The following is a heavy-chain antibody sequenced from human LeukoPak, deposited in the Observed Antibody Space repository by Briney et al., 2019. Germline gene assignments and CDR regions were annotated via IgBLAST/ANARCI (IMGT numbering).Heavy chain of an antibody. Sequence: GPSLTPVYAASGFTFSSSCTNSVRHPPGKWLECVSSISSSSSYIYYASSVKGRFTISRDNAKNSLYLQMNSLRAEDTAVYYCARGGTSKDQWGQGTLVSVSS. CDR2: ISSSSSYI. J-gene: IGHJ4*02. D-gene: IGHD1-26*01. CDR1: GFTFSSSC. V-gene: IGHV3-21*01. CDR3: ARGGTSKDQ.